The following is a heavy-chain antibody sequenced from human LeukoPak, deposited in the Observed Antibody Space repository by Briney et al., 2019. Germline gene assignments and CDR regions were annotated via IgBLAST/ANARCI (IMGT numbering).Heavy chain of an antibody. V-gene: IGHV3-23*01. D-gene: IGHD3-3*01. CDR1: GFTFSGYA. CDR2: VSGGGHNT. Sequence: PGRSLRLSCAASGFTFSGYAMSWVRQAPGKGLEWVSVVSGGGHNTYYADSVKGRFTMSRDNSKRTVYLQMNSLRAEDTAVYYCAKDRSSWYYPFDSWGQGTLVTVSS. J-gene: IGHJ4*02. CDR3: AKDRSSWYYPFDS.